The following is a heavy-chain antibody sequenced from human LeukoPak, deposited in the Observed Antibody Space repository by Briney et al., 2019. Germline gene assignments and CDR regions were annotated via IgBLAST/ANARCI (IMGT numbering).Heavy chain of an antibody. CDR2: IYSGGDT. Sequence: PGGSLRLSCAASGSTVGSSYMTWVRRAPGKGLEWVSVIYSGGDTYYADSVKGRFTISRDNSKNTLYLQMNSLRAEDTAVYYCARPRLGSYHWGDAFDIWGQGTMVTVSS. V-gene: IGHV3-53*01. CDR1: GSTVGSSY. CDR3: ARPRLGSYHWGDAFDI. D-gene: IGHD3-10*01. J-gene: IGHJ3*02.